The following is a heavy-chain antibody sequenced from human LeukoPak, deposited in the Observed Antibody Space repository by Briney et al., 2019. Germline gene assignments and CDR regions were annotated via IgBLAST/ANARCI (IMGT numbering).Heavy chain of an antibody. Sequence: ASVKVSCTASGYTFTSYGINWVRQATGQGLEWMGWMNPNSGNTGYAQKFQGRVTMTRHTSMSTAYMELSSLRSEDTAVYYCARDSVVTGKFDYWGQGTLVTVSS. CDR1: GYTFTSYG. CDR2: MNPNSGNT. D-gene: IGHD4-23*01. V-gene: IGHV1-8*01. J-gene: IGHJ4*02. CDR3: ARDSVVTGKFDY.